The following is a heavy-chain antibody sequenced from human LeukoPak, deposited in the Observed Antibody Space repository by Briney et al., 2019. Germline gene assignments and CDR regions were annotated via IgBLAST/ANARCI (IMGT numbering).Heavy chain of an antibody. D-gene: IGHD3-22*01. CDR1: GFTFSSYS. J-gene: IGHJ3*02. CDR3: ARGGYYYDSSGYTNRARGAFDI. V-gene: IGHV3-48*04. CDR2: ISSSSSTI. Sequence: VQPGGSLRLSCAASGFTFSSYSMDWVRQAPGKGLEWVSYISSSSSTIYYADSVKGRFTISRDNAKNSLYLQMNSLRAEDTAVYYCARGGYYYDSSGYTNRARGAFDIWGQGTMVTVSS.